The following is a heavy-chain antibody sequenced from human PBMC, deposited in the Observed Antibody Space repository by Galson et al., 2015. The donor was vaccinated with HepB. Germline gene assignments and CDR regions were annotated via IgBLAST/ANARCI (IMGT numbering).Heavy chain of an antibody. CDR2: VSASGGSI. J-gene: IGHJ4*02. CDR3: ARDRHSFYSGTDY. CDR1: GFTFSNYA. V-gene: IGHV3-23*01. D-gene: IGHD6-13*01. Sequence: SLRLSCAASGFTFSNYAMSWVRQAPGKGLEWVSTVSASGGSIDYADSVKGRFTISRDNSKNTVYLQMNSLRAEDAAVYYCARDRHSFYSGTDYWGQGTLVTVSS.